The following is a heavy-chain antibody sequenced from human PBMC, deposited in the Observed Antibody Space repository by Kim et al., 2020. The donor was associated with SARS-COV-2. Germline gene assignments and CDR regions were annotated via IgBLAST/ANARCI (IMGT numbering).Heavy chain of an antibody. CDR1: GYTFTGYY. CDR2: INPNSGGT. CDR3: ARVGAESTVTSYYFDY. V-gene: IGHV1-2*02. J-gene: IGHJ4*02. Sequence: ASVKVSCKASGYTFTGYYMHWVRQAPGQGLEWMGWINPNSGGTNYAQKFQGRVTMTRDTSISTAYMELSRLRSDDTAVYYCARVGAESTVTSYYFDYWGQGTLVTVSS. D-gene: IGHD4-17*01.